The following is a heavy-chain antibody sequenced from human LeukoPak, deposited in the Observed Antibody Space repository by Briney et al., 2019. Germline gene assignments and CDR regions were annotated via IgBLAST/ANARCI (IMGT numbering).Heavy chain of an antibody. Sequence: PSETLSLTCAVYGGSFSGYYWSWIRQPPGKGLEWMGEINHSGGTNYNPSLKSRVTISVDTSKNQFSLKLSSVTAADTAVYYCARRMVRGVTPSPYFDYWGQGTLVTVSS. CDR1: GGSFSGYY. CDR3: ARRMVRGVTPSPYFDY. CDR2: INHSGGT. V-gene: IGHV4-34*01. D-gene: IGHD3-10*01. J-gene: IGHJ4*02.